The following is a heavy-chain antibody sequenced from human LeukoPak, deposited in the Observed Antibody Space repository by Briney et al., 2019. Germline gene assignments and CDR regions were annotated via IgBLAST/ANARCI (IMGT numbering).Heavy chain of an antibody. V-gene: IGHV3-23*01. D-gene: IGHD3-10*01. J-gene: IGHJ4*02. Sequence: GGSLRLSCAASGFTFSSYAMNWVRQAPGKGLEWVSCIEASDVNTYYADSVKGRFTISRDNSKNTLYLQMSSLRAEDTAVYFCASFHYYGSGAYYLSYWGQGTLVTVSS. CDR1: GFTFSSYA. CDR3: ASFHYYGSGAYYLSY. CDR2: IEASDVNT.